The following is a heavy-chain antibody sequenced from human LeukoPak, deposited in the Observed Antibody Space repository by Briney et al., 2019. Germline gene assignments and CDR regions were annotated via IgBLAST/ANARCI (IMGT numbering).Heavy chain of an antibody. CDR1: VGSINSGNW. V-gene: IGHV4-4*02. J-gene: IGHJ6*02. CDR2: SYDNGTP. D-gene: IGHD2-2*02. Sequence: KPSGTLSLTCAVSVGSINSGNWWSWVRQSPGKGLEWIGDSYDNGTPNYNPSLKSRVTISADTFKNHFSLKMTSVTAADTAVYYCATAPILRGEGGEHYKYGMDVWGQGTTV. CDR3: ATAPILRGEGGEHYKYGMDV.